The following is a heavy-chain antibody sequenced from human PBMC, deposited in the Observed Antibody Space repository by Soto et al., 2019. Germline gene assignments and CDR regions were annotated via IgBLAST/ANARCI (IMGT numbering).Heavy chain of an antibody. V-gene: IGHV1-2*04. Sequence: ASVKVSCKGSGYTFTGYYMHWVRQAPGQGLEWMGWINPNSGGTNYAQKFQGWVTMTRDTSISTAYMELSRLRSDDTAVYYCARGYCSSTSCYGLYGMDVWGQGTTVTVSS. D-gene: IGHD2-2*01. CDR2: INPNSGGT. CDR1: GYTFTGYY. CDR3: ARGYCSSTSCYGLYGMDV. J-gene: IGHJ6*02.